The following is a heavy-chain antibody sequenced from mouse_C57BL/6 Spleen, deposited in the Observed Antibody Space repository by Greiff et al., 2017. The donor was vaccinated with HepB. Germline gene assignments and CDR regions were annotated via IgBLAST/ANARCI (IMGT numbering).Heavy chain of an antibody. CDR2: ISDGGSYT. CDR1: GFTFSSYA. CDR3: ARVLWGLDYDERYFDY. D-gene: IGHD2-4*01. Sequence: EVQLVESGGGLVKPGGSLKLSCAASGFTFSSYAMSWVRQTPDKRLEWVATISDGGSYTYYPDNVKGRFTISRDNAKNNRYLQMSHLKSEDTAMYYCARVLWGLDYDERYFDYWGQGTTLTVSS. J-gene: IGHJ2*01. V-gene: IGHV5-4*01.